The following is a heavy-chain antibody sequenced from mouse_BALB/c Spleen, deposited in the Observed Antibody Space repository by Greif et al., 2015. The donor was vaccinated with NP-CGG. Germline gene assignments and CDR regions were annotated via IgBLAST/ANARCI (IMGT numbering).Heavy chain of an antibody. Sequence: EVMLVESGGGLVKPGGSLKLSCAASGFTFSSYTMSWVRQTPEKRLEWVATISSGGGNTYYPDSVKGRFTISRDNAKNNLYLQMSSLRSEDTALYYCARCDRYDNYAMDYWGQGTSVTVSS. CDR2: ISSGGGNT. CDR1: GFTFSSYT. D-gene: IGHD2-14*01. CDR3: ARCDRYDNYAMDY. V-gene: IGHV5-9*03. J-gene: IGHJ4*01.